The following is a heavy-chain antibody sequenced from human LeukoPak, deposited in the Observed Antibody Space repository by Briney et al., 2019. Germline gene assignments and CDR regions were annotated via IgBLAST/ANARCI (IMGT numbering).Heavy chain of an antibody. Sequence: GGSLRLSCAASGFTVGFNYMSWVRQAPGKGLEWVSVIYSGGSIYYADSVKGRFTISRDNSKNTLYLQMNSLRAEGTAVYYCARGEDLDFWSGSPMDVWGKGTTVTVSS. J-gene: IGHJ6*03. D-gene: IGHD3-3*01. CDR1: GFTVGFNY. CDR3: ARGEDLDFWSGSPMDV. V-gene: IGHV3-66*02. CDR2: IYSGGSI.